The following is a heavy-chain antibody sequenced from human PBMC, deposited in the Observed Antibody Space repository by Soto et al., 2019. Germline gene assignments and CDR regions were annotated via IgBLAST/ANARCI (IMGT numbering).Heavy chain of an antibody. J-gene: IGHJ4*02. CDR3: AKSGSGSGWSDY. Sequence: EVQLLESGGGLVQPGGSLRLSCAASGFTFSSYAMSWVRQAPGKGLEWVSAISGSGGSTYYADSVKGRFTISRDNSKNTLYRQMNSLRAEDTAVYYCAKSGSGSGWSDYWGQGTLVTVSS. V-gene: IGHV3-23*01. CDR2: ISGSGGST. D-gene: IGHD6-19*01. CDR1: GFTFSSYA.